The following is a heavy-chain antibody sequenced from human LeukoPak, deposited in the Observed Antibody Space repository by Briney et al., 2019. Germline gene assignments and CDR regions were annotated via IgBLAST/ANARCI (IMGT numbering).Heavy chain of an antibody. CDR2: IYYSENT. V-gene: IGHV4-59*01. J-gene: IGHJ4*02. D-gene: IGHD1-7*01. CDR1: GGSISSYY. Sequence: SETLSLTCTVSGGSISSYYWSWIRQPPGKGLEWIGYIYYSENTNYNPSLKSRVTISVDTSKNQFSLKLSSVTAADTAVYYCARGGDWNYYYFDYWGQGTLVTVSS. CDR3: ARGGDWNYYYFDY.